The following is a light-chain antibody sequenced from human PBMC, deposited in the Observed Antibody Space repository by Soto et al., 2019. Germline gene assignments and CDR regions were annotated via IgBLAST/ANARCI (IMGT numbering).Light chain of an antibody. CDR1: QSVSSS. CDR2: GAS. CDR3: QQYDNWPLT. J-gene: IGKJ4*01. V-gene: IGKV3-15*01. Sequence: EIVLTQSPGTLSLSPVERATLSCRASQSVSSSKLAWYQQKPGQAPRFLIYGASTRATGIPARFSGSGSGTEFTLTISSLQSEDFAVYYCQQYDNWPLTFGGGTKVDIK.